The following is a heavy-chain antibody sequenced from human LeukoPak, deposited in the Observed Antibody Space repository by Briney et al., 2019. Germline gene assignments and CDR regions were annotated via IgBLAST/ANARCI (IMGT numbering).Heavy chain of an antibody. CDR1: GYTFTSYY. V-gene: IGHV1-46*01. Sequence: ASVTVSCKASGYTFTSYYMHWVRQAPGQGLEWMGIINPSGGSTSYAQKFQGRVTMTRDTSTSTVYMEVSSLRSEDTAVYYCARGGENDGGPAHFDYWGQGTLVTVSS. D-gene: IGHD2-21*01. J-gene: IGHJ4*02. CDR2: INPSGGST. CDR3: ARGGENDGGPAHFDY.